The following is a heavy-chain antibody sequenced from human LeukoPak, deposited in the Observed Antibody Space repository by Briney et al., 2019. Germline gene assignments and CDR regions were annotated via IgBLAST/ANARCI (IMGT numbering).Heavy chain of an antibody. Sequence: ASVKVSCKASGYTFTGYYMHWVRQAPGQGLEWVGRINPNSGGTNYAQKFQGRVTMTRDTSISTAYMELSRLRSDDTAVYYCARGLGWFGELSLNYLDYWGQGTLVTVSS. D-gene: IGHD3-10*01. CDR2: INPNSGGT. CDR3: ARGLGWFGELSLNYLDY. V-gene: IGHV1-2*06. J-gene: IGHJ4*02. CDR1: GYTFTGYY.